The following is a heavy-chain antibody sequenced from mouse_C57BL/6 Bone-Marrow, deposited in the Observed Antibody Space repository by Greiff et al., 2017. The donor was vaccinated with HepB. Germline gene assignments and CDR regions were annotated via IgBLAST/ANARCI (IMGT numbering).Heavy chain of an antibody. Sequence: EVKLMESGPELVKPGASVKISCKASGYSFTDYNMNWVKQSNGKSLEWIGVINPNYGTTSYNQKFKGKATLTVDQSSSTAYMQLNSLTSEDSAVYYCAGGLLLRPYAMDYWGQGTSVTVSS. CDR1: GYSFTDYN. D-gene: IGHD1-1*01. CDR3: AGGLLLRPYAMDY. CDR2: INPNYGTT. J-gene: IGHJ4*01. V-gene: IGHV1-39*01.